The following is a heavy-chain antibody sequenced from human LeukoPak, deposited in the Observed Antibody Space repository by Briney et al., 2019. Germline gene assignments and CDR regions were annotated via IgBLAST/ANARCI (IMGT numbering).Heavy chain of an antibody. CDR3: TRAGYGTPVYYYYMDV. CDR2: ISGSGGST. J-gene: IGHJ6*03. D-gene: IGHD5-18*01. V-gene: IGHV3-23*01. CDR1: GFTFSSYA. Sequence: SGGSLRLSCAASGFTFSSYAMSWVRQAPGKGLEWVSAISGSGGSTHYADSVKGRFTISRDNSKNTLYLQMNSLRAEDTAVYYCTRAGYGTPVYYYYMDVWGKGTTVTVSS.